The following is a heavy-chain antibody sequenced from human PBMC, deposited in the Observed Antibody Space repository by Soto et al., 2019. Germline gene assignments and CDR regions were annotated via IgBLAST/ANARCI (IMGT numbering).Heavy chain of an antibody. J-gene: IGHJ5*02. CDR1: GFSLSTSGMR. V-gene: IGHV2-70*04. CDR2: IDWDDDK. D-gene: IGHD1-1*01. Sequence: SGPTLVNPTQTLTLTCTFSGFSLSTSGMRVSWIRQPPGKALQWLARIDWDDDKFYTTSLRTRLTISKDNSKNQVVLTMTNMDPVDTATYYCAKTGTDGSWFDPWGQGTLVTVSS. CDR3: AKTGTDGSWFDP.